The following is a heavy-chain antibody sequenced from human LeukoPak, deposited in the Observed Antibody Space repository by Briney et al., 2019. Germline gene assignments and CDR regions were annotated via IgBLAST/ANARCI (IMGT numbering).Heavy chain of an antibody. CDR2: ISAYNGNT. Sequence: ASVKVSCKASGYTFTSYGISWVRQAPGQGLEWMGWISAYNGNTNYAQKLQGRVTMTTDTSTSTAYMELRSLRSDDTAVYYCARDGDYDILTGRASNYYMDVWGQGTMVTVSS. CDR3: ARDGDYDILTGRASNYYMDV. J-gene: IGHJ6*03. D-gene: IGHD3-9*01. V-gene: IGHV1-18*01. CDR1: GYTFTSYG.